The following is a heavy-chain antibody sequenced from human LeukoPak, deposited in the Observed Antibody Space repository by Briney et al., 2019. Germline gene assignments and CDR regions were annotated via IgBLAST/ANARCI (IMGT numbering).Heavy chain of an antibody. D-gene: IGHD1-7*01. CDR1: GFTFSSYG. CDR2: IRYDGSIK. CDR3: AKPVQRGVYNWNYLGWFDP. V-gene: IGHV3-30*02. J-gene: IGHJ5*02. Sequence: GGSLRLSCAASGFTFSSYGLHWVRQAPGKGLEWVAFIRYDGSIKYYADSVKGRFTISRDNSKNTLYLQVHSLRAEDTAVYYCAKPVQRGVYNWNYLGWFDPWGLGTLVTVSS.